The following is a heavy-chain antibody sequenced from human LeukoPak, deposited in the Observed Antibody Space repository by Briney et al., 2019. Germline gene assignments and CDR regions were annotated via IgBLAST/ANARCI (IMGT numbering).Heavy chain of an antibody. CDR1: GFPFSSHG. D-gene: IGHD3-22*01. V-gene: IGHV3-30*03. Sequence: PGGSLRLSCAGSGFPFSSHGMNWVRQAPGKGLEWLAVISYDGSNKYYANSVKGRFTISRHNSKNTLYLQMNSLRAEDTALYYCARGSGYLETFDYWGQGTLVTVSS. CDR2: ISYDGSNK. CDR3: ARGSGYLETFDY. J-gene: IGHJ4*02.